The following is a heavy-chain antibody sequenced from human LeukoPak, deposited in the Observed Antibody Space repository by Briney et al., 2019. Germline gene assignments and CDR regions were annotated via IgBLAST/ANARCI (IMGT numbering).Heavy chain of an antibody. Sequence: GGSLRLSCAASGFTFSSYWMSWVRQAPGKGLEWVAFIRYDGSNKYYADSVKGRFTISRDNSKNTLYLQMNSLRAEDTAVYYCAKDRGFLEWFSFYYFDYWGQGTLVTVSS. CDR2: IRYDGSNK. J-gene: IGHJ4*02. D-gene: IGHD3-3*01. V-gene: IGHV3-30*02. CDR1: GFTFSSYW. CDR3: AKDRGFLEWFSFYYFDY.